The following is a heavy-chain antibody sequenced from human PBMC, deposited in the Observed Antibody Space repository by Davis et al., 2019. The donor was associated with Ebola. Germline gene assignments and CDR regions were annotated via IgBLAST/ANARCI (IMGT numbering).Heavy chain of an antibody. CDR3: AKGQSDSATGGY. CDR2: IPYDGIDK. D-gene: IGHD3-10*01. CDR1: GFTFSSYA. J-gene: IGHJ4*02. V-gene: IGHV3-30*02. Sequence: GESLKISCAASGFTFSSYAMHWVRQAPGKGLEWVAFIPYDGIDKYYEDSVKDRFTISRDNSKNMLYLQMNSLRDEDSAVYYCAKGQSDSATGGYWGQGTLVTVSS.